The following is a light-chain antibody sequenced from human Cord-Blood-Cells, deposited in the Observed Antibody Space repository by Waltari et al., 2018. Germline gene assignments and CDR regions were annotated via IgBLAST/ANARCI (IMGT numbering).Light chain of an antibody. J-gene: IGKJ2*03. CDR1: QSISSY. CDR3: QQSYSTPYS. V-gene: IGKV1-39*01. Sequence: IQMLRSTSSPSASVGDRVTTTCRASQSISSYLNWYQQKPGKAPKLLIYAASSLQSGVPSRFSGSGSGTDFTLTISSLQPEDFATYYCQQSYSTPYSFGQGTKLEIK. CDR2: AAS.